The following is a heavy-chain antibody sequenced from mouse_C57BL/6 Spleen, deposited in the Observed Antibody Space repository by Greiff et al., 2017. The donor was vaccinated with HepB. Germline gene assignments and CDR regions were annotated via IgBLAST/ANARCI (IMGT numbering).Heavy chain of an antibody. V-gene: IGHV10-3*01. CDR1: GFTFNTYA. D-gene: IGHD1-1*01. CDR2: IRSKSSNYAT. J-gene: IGHJ4*01. CDR3: VRVESAYGSSYTSLYYAMDY. Sequence: EVQLQESGGGLVQPKGSLKLSCAASGFTFNTYAMHWVRQAPGKGLEWVARIRSKSSNYATYYADSVKDRFTISRDDSQSMLYLQMNNLKTEDTAMYYCVRVESAYGSSYTSLYYAMDYWGQGTSVTVSS.